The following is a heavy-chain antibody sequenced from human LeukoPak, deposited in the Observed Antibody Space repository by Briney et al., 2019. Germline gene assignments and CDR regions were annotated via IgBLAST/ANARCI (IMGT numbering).Heavy chain of an antibody. CDR3: ARSFSGWWAYFDY. D-gene: IGHD6-19*01. J-gene: IGHJ4*02. CDR1: GGSISSYY. CDR2: IYYSGST. Sequence: SETLSLTCTVSGGSISSYYWSWIRQPPGKGLEWIGYIYYSGSTNYNPSLKSRVTISVDTSKNQFSLKLSSVTAADTAVYYCARSFSGWWAYFDYWGQGTLVTVSS. V-gene: IGHV4-59*08.